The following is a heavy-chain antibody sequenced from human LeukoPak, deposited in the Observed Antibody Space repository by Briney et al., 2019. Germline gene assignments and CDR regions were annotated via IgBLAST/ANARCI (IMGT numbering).Heavy chain of an antibody. J-gene: IGHJ4*02. CDR1: ESISYNPW. D-gene: IGHD5-18*01. Sequence: GGSLRLSCAASESISYNPWMTWARQAQGKGLEWVSLISGDGGSTYYADSVKGRFTISRDNSKNSLYLQMHSLRTEDTALYYCAKDTLAYSYGRLDYWGQGTLVTVSS. CDR3: AKDTLAYSYGRLDY. CDR2: ISGDGGST. V-gene: IGHV3-43*02.